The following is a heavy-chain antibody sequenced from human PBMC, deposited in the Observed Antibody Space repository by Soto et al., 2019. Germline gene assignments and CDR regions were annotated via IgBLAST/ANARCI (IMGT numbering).Heavy chain of an antibody. D-gene: IGHD3-10*01. CDR2: IYYSGST. Sequence: PSETLSLTCTFSGGSISSCGYDWSWPRPQPGKGLEGIAYIYYSGSTYYNPSLKSRVTISVDTSKNQFSLKLSSVTAADTAVYYCAREFRTGWFGELTLPGLDAFYIWGQGTMVTVSS. J-gene: IGHJ3*02. CDR1: GGSISSCGYD. CDR3: AREFRTGWFGELTLPGLDAFYI. V-gene: IGHV4-31*03.